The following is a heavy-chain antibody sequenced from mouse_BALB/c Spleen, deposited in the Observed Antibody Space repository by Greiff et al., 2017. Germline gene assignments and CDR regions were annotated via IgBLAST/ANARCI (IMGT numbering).Heavy chain of an antibody. V-gene: IGHV1S127*01. CDR1: GYTFTSYW. Sequence: QVQLQQPGAELVKPGASVKMSCKASGYTFTSYWMHWVKQRPGQGLEWIGVIDPSDSYTSYNQKFKGKATLTVDTSSSTAYMQLSSLTSEDSAVYYCTRYYDYLYYCDYWGQGTTLTVSS. J-gene: IGHJ2*01. D-gene: IGHD2-4*01. CDR2: IDPSDSYT. CDR3: TRYYDYLYYCDY.